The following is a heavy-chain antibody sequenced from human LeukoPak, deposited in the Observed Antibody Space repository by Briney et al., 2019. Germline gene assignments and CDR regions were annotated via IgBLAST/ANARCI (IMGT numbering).Heavy chain of an antibody. Sequence: GGSLRLSCTASGFTLSSYVMHWVRQAPGKGLEWVSAISGSGGSTYYADSVKGRFTISRDNSKNTLYLQMNSLRAEDTAVYYCTKGTIWLPFDYWGQGTLVTVSS. D-gene: IGHD5-18*01. CDR2: ISGSGGST. J-gene: IGHJ4*02. CDR3: TKGTIWLPFDY. CDR1: GFTLSSYV. V-gene: IGHV3-23*01.